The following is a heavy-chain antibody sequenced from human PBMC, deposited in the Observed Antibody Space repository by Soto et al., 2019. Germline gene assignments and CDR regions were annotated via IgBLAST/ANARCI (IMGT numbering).Heavy chain of an antibody. CDR3: ASGTHCSSTSCYRGALDYYYYGMDV. V-gene: IGHV1-69*13. J-gene: IGHJ6*02. CDR1: GGTFSSYA. Sequence: GASVKVSCKASGGTFSSYAISWVRQAPGQGLEWMGGIIPIFGTANYAQKFQGRVTITADESTSTAYMELSSLRSEDTAVYYCASGTHCSSTSCYRGALDYYYYGMDVWGQGTTVTVSS. CDR2: IIPIFGTA. D-gene: IGHD2-2*02.